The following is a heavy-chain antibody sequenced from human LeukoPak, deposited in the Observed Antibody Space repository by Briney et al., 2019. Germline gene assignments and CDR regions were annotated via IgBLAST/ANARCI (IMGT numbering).Heavy chain of an antibody. CDR1: GFTFSSYA. CDR3: AREAAEGQQQLVPYYYYGMDV. J-gene: IGHJ6*02. V-gene: IGHV3-23*01. Sequence: GGSLRLSCAASGFTFSSYAMSWVRQAPGKGLEWVSAISGSGGSTYYADSVKGRFTISRDNSKNTLYLQMNSLRAEDTAVYYCAREAAEGQQQLVPYYYYGMDVWGQGTTVTVSS. D-gene: IGHD6-13*01. CDR2: ISGSGGST.